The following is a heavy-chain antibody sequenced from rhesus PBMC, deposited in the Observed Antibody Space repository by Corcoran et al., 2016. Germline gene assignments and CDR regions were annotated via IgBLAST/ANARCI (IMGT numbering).Heavy chain of an antibody. V-gene: IGHV3S22*01. CDR3: ARVLRSSYYFDY. CDR2: IRNKAYGETA. CDR1: GFTFSDSY. D-gene: IGHD4-29*01. J-gene: IGHJ4*01. Sequence: EVQLVESGGGLVQPGGSLRLSCAASGFTFSDSYMRWVRQASGKGPEWVGFIRNKAYGETAEYVASVKGRFTSSRDDSKSIASLQMNSLKTEDTAVYYCARVLRSSYYFDYWGQGVLVTVSS.